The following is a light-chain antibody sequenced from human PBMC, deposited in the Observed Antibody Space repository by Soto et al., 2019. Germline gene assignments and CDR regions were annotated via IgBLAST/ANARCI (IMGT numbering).Light chain of an antibody. CDR1: QNVGSN. Sequence: EIVMTQSPVTLSVSPGERAALSCRASQNVGSNFAWYQQRPGRAPRVLIYGTSTRATGVPARFSGSGSGTDFTLTISSLQSEDFAVYYCQQYNNWPYTFGQGTRLEIK. CDR2: GTS. V-gene: IGKV3-15*01. CDR3: QQYNNWPYT. J-gene: IGKJ2*01.